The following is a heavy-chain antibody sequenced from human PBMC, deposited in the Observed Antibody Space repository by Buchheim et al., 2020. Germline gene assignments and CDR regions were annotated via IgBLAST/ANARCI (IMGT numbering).Heavy chain of an antibody. CDR1: GFTFSNYW. CDR3: VRFGIVPPINYFDY. CDR2: IKEDGTEV. D-gene: IGHD2/OR15-2a*01. J-gene: IGHJ4*02. Sequence: EVQLVESGGGLAQPGGSLRLSCAASGFTFSNYWMSWVRQAPGKGLEWVANIKEDGTEVHFVDSVKGRFFISRDNARNSLYLQLNSLRVEDSAMYYCVRFGIVPPINYFDYWGQGT. V-gene: IGHV3-7*01.